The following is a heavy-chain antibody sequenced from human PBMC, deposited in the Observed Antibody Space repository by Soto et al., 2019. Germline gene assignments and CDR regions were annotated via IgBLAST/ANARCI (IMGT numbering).Heavy chain of an antibody. V-gene: IGHV3-21*01. CDR3: ARDRSNIRGNDY. CDR1: GFTFSSYS. CDR2: ISSSSSYI. J-gene: IGHJ4*02. Sequence: GGSLRLSCAASGFTFSSYSMNWVRQAPGKGLEWVSSISSSSSYIYYADSVKGRFTISRDNAKNSLYLQMNSLRAEDTAVYYCARDRSNIRGNDYWGQGTLVTVSS. D-gene: IGHD3-3*02.